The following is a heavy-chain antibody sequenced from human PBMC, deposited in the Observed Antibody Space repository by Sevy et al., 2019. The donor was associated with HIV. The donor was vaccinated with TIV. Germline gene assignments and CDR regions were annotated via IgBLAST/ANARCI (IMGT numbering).Heavy chain of an antibody. CDR1: GFTFSSYS. CDR2: ISGMSNYI. J-gene: IGHJ3*02. CDR3: ARNNCSITNCYMGDVFDI. D-gene: IGHD2-2*02. Sequence: GGSLRLSCAASGFTFSSYSMNWVRQAPGKGLEWGSSISGMSNYIYYAHSMKGRFTVPRDNAMNSLYLQMNRLRAEDTAVYYCARNNCSITNCYMGDVFDIWGQGTMVTVSS. V-gene: IGHV3-21*01.